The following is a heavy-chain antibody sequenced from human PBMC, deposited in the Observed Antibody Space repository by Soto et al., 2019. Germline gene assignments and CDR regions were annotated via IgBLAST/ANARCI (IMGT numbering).Heavy chain of an antibody. D-gene: IGHD2-8*01. V-gene: IGHV4-31*03. J-gene: IGHJ5*02. CDR2: IYYSGST. Sequence: QVQLQESGPGLVKPSQTLSLTCTVSGGSISSGGYYWNWIRQHPGKGLEWIGYIYYSGSTNYNPSLKSRLTVSLDTSKNQFSLKLSSVTAADKAVYYCARSVFPWGQGTLVTVSS. CDR1: GGSISSGGYY. CDR3: ARSVFP.